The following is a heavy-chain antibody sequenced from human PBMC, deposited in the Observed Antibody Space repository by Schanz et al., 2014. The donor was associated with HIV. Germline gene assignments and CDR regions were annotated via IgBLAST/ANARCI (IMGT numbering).Heavy chain of an antibody. CDR2: ISWSGGSI. CDR1: GFTFDDYG. J-gene: IGHJ4*02. Sequence: EVQLVESGGGLVQPGRSLRLSCAASGFTFDDYGMHWVRQAPGKGLEWVSGISWSGGSIAYADSVKGRFTISRDKAKNSLYLQMNSLRDEDTAVYYCARAGVTDRFDHWGQGTLVTVSS. CDR3: ARAGVTDRFDH. D-gene: IGHD2-21*02. V-gene: IGHV3-9*01.